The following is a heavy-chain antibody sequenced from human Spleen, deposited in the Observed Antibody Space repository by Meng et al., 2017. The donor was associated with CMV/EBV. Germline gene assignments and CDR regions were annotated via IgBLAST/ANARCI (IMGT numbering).Heavy chain of an antibody. Sequence: FTFSSYDMHWVRQAPGKGLEWVAVISYDGSNKYYADPVKGRFTISRDNSKKTLYLQMNSLRAEDTAVFYCARDPLIDYYGSGSYTFDYWGQGTLVTVSS. CDR2: ISYDGSNK. CDR3: ARDPLIDYYGSGSYTFDY. CDR1: FTFSSYD. V-gene: IGHV3-30*04. D-gene: IGHD3-10*01. J-gene: IGHJ4*02.